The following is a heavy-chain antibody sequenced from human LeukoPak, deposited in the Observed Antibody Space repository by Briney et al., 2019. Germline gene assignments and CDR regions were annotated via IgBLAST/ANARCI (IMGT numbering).Heavy chain of an antibody. V-gene: IGHV4-31*03. Sequence: SETLSLTCTVSGGSISSGGDYWSWIRQHPGKGLEWIGYISYSGTTYYNPSLKSRITISLDTSKNQFSLELSSVTAADTAVYYCARADWRGTNSRDAFDIWGLGTVVTVSS. CDR1: GGSISSGGDY. D-gene: IGHD4/OR15-4a*01. CDR2: ISYSGTT. J-gene: IGHJ3*02. CDR3: ARADWRGTNSRDAFDI.